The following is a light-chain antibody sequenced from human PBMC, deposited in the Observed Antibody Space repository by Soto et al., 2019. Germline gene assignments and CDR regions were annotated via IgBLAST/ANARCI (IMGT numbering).Light chain of an antibody. CDR3: QQYDSSVT. CDR1: QSVDSSF. V-gene: IGKV3-20*01. Sequence: EIVLTQSPGSLSLSPGERGTLSCRASQSVDSSFFAWYQQKPDQAPRLLIYGASTRATGIPDRFSGSESGTDFTVIITRLEPEDFTVSYCQQYDSSVTFGQGTNVEIK. J-gene: IGKJ1*01. CDR2: GAS.